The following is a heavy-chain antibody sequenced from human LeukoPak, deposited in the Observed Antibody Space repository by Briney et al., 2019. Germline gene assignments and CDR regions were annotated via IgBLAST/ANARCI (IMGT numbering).Heavy chain of an antibody. CDR2: IHYSGST. Sequence: SETLSLTCTVSGGSISSSSYYWAWIRQPPGQGLEWIGSIHYSGSTYYNPSLQSRVTISIDTSKNQFSLKLRFVTAADTAVYYCARMFRSSWYINWFDPWGQGTLVTVSS. J-gene: IGHJ5*02. D-gene: IGHD6-13*01. CDR1: GGSISSSSYY. V-gene: IGHV4-39*07. CDR3: ARMFRSSWYINWFDP.